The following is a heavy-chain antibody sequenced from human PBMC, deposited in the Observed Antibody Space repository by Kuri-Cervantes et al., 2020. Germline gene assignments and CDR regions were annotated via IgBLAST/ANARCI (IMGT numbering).Heavy chain of an antibody. CDR2: IYYSGST. CDR1: GGSISSSSYY. D-gene: IGHD1-26*01. Sequence: GSLRLSCTVSGGSISSSSYYWGWIRQPPGKGLEWIGSIYYSGSTYYNPSLKSRVTISVDTSKNQFSLKLSSVTAADTAVYYCARDSRDWGSHYRTGYFDYWGQGTLVTVSS. J-gene: IGHJ4*02. CDR3: ARDSRDWGSHYRTGYFDY. V-gene: IGHV4-39*02.